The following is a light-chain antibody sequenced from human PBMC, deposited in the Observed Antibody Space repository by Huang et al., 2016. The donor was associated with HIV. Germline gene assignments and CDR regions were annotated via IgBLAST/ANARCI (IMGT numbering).Light chain of an antibody. Sequence: ERVMTQSPVTLSVSPGERATFSCRASQSISSKLAWYQQKPGQAPRLLIYGASTRATGIPARFSGSGSGTEFTLTISSLQSEDFAVYDCQQYNNWPFTFGPGTRVDIK. J-gene: IGKJ3*01. V-gene: IGKV3-15*01. CDR3: QQYNNWPFT. CDR2: GAS. CDR1: QSISSK.